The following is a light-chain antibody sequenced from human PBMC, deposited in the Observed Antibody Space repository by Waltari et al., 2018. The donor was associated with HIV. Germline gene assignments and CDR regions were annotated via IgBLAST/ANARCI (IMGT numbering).Light chain of an antibody. V-gene: IGLV2-14*01. CDR3: NSFSTSNTYV. J-gene: IGLJ1*01. Sequence: QSALTQPASVSGSPGQSITISCTGTNSDVGYFNYVSWYQQHPGKAPKVIIYEVNNRTSGVSNHFSGSKSGYTASLTISGLRAEDEADYYCNSFSTSNTYVFGTGTRVTVL. CDR2: EVN. CDR1: NSDVGYFNY.